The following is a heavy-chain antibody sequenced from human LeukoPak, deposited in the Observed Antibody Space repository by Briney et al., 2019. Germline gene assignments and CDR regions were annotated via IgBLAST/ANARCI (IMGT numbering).Heavy chain of an antibody. V-gene: IGHV4-59*01. J-gene: IGHJ5*02. Sequence: PSETLSLTCTGSGGSISSYYWSWIRQPPGKGLEWIGYIYYSGSTNYNPSLKSRVTISVDTSKNQFSLKLSSVTAADTAVYYCASTYSSSPGNWFDPWGQGTLVTVSS. CDR2: IYYSGST. D-gene: IGHD6-6*01. CDR1: GGSISSYY. CDR3: ASTYSSSPGNWFDP.